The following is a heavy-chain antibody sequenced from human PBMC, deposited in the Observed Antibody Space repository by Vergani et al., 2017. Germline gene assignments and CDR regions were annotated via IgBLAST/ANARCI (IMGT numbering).Heavy chain of an antibody. CDR1: GFTFNRYG. J-gene: IGHJ4*02. V-gene: IGHV3-30*02. Sequence: QVQLVQSGGGVVQPGGSLRLSCVASGFTFNRYGMQWVRQAPGKGLEWVAYVLFDGSNEYYADSVKGRFIVSRDNSNDALYLQMNSLRTDDTAVYYCARYLAYCQEGSCALGGQGSVVTVSS. CDR3: ARYLAYCQEGSCAL. D-gene: IGHD2-21*01. CDR2: VLFDGSNE.